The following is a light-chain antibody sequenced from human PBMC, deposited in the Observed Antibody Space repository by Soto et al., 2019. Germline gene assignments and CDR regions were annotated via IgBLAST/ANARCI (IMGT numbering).Light chain of an antibody. CDR2: DAS. V-gene: IGKV1-39*01. J-gene: IGKJ1*01. CDR1: QSISTY. Sequence: DIQMTQSPSSLSASVRDRVTITCRASQSISTYLNWYQQKPGQAPKFLIYDASNLQSGVPSRFSGSGSGPDFTLTISSLQPDDFATYFCQQSYNPPLTFGQGTRVEIK. CDR3: QQSYNPPLT.